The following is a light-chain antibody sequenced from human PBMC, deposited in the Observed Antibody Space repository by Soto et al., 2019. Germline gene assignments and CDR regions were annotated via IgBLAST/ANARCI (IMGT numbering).Light chain of an antibody. J-gene: IGKJ5*01. CDR1: QSLVHSDGIAY. CDR3: MQGTHWPIT. CDR2: KVS. V-gene: IGKV2-30*02. Sequence: AVIPQPPLSLPATLAQPAPMSSRSNQSLVHSDGIAYFSWFQQRPGRSPRRLIYKVSNRDSGVPARFSGSGSGTDFALKISRVEAEDVGVYYCMQGTHWPITFGPGTRLEIK.